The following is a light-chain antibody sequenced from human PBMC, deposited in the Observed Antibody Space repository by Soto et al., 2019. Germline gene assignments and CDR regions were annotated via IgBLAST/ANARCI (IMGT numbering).Light chain of an antibody. V-gene: IGLV2-23*01. Sequence: QSALTQPASVSGSPGQSITLSCTGTSSDVGSYNLVSWYQLHSGKAPKLMIYEGTKRPSGVSNRFSGSKSGSTASLTISGLQAEDEADYYCCSYAGSSSYVVFGGGTKLTVL. CDR1: SSDVGSYNL. J-gene: IGLJ2*01. CDR2: EGT. CDR3: CSYAGSSSYVV.